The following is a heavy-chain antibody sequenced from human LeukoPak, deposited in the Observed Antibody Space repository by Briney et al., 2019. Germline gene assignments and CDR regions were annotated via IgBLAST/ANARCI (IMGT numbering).Heavy chain of an antibody. CDR3: ARVIQLWPHNFDY. CDR1: GGSISSYY. D-gene: IGHD5-18*01. J-gene: IGHJ4*02. CDR2: IYYSGST. Sequence: KPSETLSLTCTVSGGSISSYYWGWIRQPPGKGLEWIGSIYYSGSTYYNPSLKSRVTISVDTSKNQFSLKLSSVTAADTAVYYCARVIQLWPHNFDYWGQGTLVTVSS. V-gene: IGHV4-39*07.